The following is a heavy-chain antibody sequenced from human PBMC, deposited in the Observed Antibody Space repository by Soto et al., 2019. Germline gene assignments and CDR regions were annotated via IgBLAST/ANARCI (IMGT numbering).Heavy chain of an antibody. D-gene: IGHD2-8*01. CDR1: GGTFRTAA. Sequence: QVQLEQSGAEVKKPGSSVKVSCKASGGTFRTAAISWVRQAPGQGLEWMGGIMPVFRTPDYAQKFQGRVTSTADXSXXXAXXELSGLRSDDTAVYYCARDNDRPQLGGNYYYILDVWGQGTTITVSS. J-gene: IGHJ6*02. V-gene: IGHV1-69*12. CDR3: ARDNDRPQLGGNYYYILDV. CDR2: IMPVFRTP.